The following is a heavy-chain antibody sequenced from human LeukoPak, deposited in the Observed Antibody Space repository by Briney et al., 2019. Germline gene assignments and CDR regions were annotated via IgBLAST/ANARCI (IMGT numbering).Heavy chain of an antibody. CDR3: ARVVTPRYCSSPSCYWKGWFDP. CDR1: GYIFTNFG. V-gene: IGHV1-69*13. Sequence: SVKVSCKASGYIFTNFGISWVRQAPGQGLEWMGGIIPIFGTANYAQKFQGRVTITADESASTAYMELRSLRSDDTAVYNCARVVTPRYCSSPSCYWKGWFDPWGQGTLVTVSS. D-gene: IGHD2-2*01. CDR2: IIPIFGTA. J-gene: IGHJ5*02.